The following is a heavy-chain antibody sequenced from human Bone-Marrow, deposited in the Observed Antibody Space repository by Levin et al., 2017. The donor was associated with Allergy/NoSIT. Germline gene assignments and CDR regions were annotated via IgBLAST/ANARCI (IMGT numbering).Heavy chain of an antibody. CDR1: GGSISSGDYY. D-gene: IGHD2-15*01. V-gene: IGHV4-30-4*01. CDR3: ARDSENSKWSYFDY. CDR2: IFYTGTT. J-gene: IGHJ4*02. Sequence: RSQTLSLTCTVSGGSISSGDYYWSWIRQRPGKALEWIGYIFYTGTTQSNPSLTSRVTILVDTSKNQFSLQLTSVTAADTAVYYCARDSENSKWSYFDYWGLGTLVTVSS.